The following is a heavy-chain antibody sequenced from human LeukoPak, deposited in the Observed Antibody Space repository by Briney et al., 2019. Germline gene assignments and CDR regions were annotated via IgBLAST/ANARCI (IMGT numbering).Heavy chain of an antibody. CDR3: AKSYSYGSGSYYNTFDS. Sequence: PGGSLRLSCAASGFTFSSYAMSWVRQAPGKGLEWVSTISGSGGSTDYADSVKGRFSISRDNSKNTLYVQMSSLRAEDTAVFYCAKSYSYGSGSYYNTFDSWGQGTLATVSS. CDR2: ISGSGGST. V-gene: IGHV3-23*01. CDR1: GFTFSSYA. J-gene: IGHJ4*02. D-gene: IGHD3-10*01.